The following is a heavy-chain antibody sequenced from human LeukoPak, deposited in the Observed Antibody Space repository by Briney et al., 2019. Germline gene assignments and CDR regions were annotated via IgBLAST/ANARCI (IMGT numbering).Heavy chain of an antibody. J-gene: IGHJ5*02. CDR2: IYYSGST. D-gene: IGHD3-16*01. CDR1: GGSISSGGYY. V-gene: IGHV4-31*03. Sequence: PSQTLSLTCTVSGGSISSGGYYWSWIRQHPEKGLEWIGYIYYSGSTYYNPSLKSRVTISVDTSKNQFSLKLSSVTAADTAVYYCARDQEGRGGFDPWGQGTLVTVSS. CDR3: ARDQEGRGGFDP.